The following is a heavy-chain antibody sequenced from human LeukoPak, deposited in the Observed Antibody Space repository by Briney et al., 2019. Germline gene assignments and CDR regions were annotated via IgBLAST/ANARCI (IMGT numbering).Heavy chain of an antibody. Sequence: ASVKVSCKASGYTFTGYYMHWVRQAPGQELEWMGRINPNSGGTNYAQKFQGRVTMTRDTSISAAYMELSRLRSDDTAVYYCARDGGVYYDSSGYYRSDYWGQGTLVTVSS. CDR3: ARDGGVYYDSSGYYRSDY. CDR2: INPNSGGT. CDR1: GYTFTGYY. D-gene: IGHD3-22*01. J-gene: IGHJ4*02. V-gene: IGHV1-2*06.